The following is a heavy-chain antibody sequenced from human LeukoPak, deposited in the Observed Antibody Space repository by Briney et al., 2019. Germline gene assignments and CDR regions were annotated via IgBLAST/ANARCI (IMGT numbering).Heavy chain of an antibody. V-gene: IGHV3-7*01. J-gene: IGHJ4*02. Sequence: PGGSLRLSCAASGFTFSSYWMTWVRQAPGKGLEWVANIQQDGSGKYYVDSVKGRFTISRDNAKNSLYLQMNSLRAEDTDVYYCARDPDYGGSGFFGDSWGQGTLVTVSS. D-gene: IGHD4-23*01. CDR2: IQQDGSGK. CDR3: ARDPDYGGSGFFGDS. CDR1: GFTFSSYW.